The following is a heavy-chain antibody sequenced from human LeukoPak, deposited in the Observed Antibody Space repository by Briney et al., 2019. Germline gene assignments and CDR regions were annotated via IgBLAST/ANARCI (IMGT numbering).Heavy chain of an antibody. D-gene: IGHD4-17*01. V-gene: IGHV3-7*01. CDR2: IKQDGSEK. Sequence: GGSLRLSCAASGFTFSNYAMSWVRQAPGKGLEWVANIKQDGSEKYYVDSVKGRFTISRDNAKNSLYLQMNSLRAEDTAVYYCARDNPTTVTTGYWGQGTLVTVSS. CDR1: GFTFSNYA. J-gene: IGHJ4*02. CDR3: ARDNPTTVTTGY.